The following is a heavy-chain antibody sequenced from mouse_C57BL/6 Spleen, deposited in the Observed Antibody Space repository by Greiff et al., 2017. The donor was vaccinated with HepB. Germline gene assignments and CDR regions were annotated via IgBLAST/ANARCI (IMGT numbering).Heavy chain of an antibody. D-gene: IGHD2-1*01. CDR1: GFTFSSYA. CDR2: ISDGGSYT. Sequence: EVQLVESGGGLVKPGGSLKLSCAASGFTFSSYAMSWVRQTPEKRLEWVATISDGGSYTYYPDNVKGRFTISRDNAKNNLYLQMSHLKSEDTAMYYCAREGLYYGNFHFDYWGQGTTLTVSS. V-gene: IGHV5-4*01. CDR3: AREGLYYGNFHFDY. J-gene: IGHJ2*01.